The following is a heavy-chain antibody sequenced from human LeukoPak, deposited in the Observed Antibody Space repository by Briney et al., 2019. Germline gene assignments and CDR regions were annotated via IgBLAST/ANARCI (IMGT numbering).Heavy chain of an antibody. J-gene: IGHJ3*02. CDR1: GGTFSIYA. CDR2: IIPILGIA. Sequence: SVNLSCKASGGTFSIYANSWVRHAPAQGLEWRGRIIPILGIANYAQKFQGRVTITADKSTSTAYMELSSLRSEDTAVYYCARDRRYYDSSGYPGDAFDMWGQGTMVTVSS. D-gene: IGHD3-22*01. V-gene: IGHV1-69*04. CDR3: ARDRRYYDSSGYPGDAFDM.